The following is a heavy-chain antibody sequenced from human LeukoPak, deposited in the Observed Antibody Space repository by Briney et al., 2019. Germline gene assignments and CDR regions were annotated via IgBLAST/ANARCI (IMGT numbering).Heavy chain of an antibody. CDR3: AKMSGVVGAGTLGY. J-gene: IGHJ4*02. Sequence: GGSLRLSCAASGFTFSSYGMSWVRQAPGKGLEWVSAISGSGGSTYYADSVKGRFTISRDNSKNTLYLQMNSLRAEDTAVYYCAKMSGVVGAGTLGYWGQGTLVTVSS. CDR1: GFTFSSYG. CDR2: ISGSGGST. V-gene: IGHV3-23*01. D-gene: IGHD2-15*01.